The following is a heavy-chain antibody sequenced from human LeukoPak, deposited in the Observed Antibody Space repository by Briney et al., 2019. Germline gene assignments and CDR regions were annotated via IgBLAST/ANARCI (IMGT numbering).Heavy chain of an antibody. Sequence: GASVKVSCKASGYSFTTYGIAWVRQAPGQGPEWMGWISTYSDKRHYAQTLQDRLIITADTSTSTAYMELRSLRSDDTAVYYCARDSCSGDTGYIAYWAQGPLVTVSS. CDR3: ARDSCSGDTGYIAY. D-gene: IGHD2-15*01. J-gene: IGHJ4*02. V-gene: IGHV1-18*01. CDR1: GYSFTTYG. CDR2: ISTYSDKR.